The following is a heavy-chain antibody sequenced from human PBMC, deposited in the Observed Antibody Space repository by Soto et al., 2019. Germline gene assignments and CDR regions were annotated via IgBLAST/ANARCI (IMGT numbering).Heavy chain of an antibody. Sequence: EVQLLESGGGLVQPGGSLRLSCAASGFTFSSYAMSWVRQAPGKGLEWVSAISGSGGSTYYADSVKGRFTISRDNPKNALYLQMNSLRAEDTAVYYCARYYDSSGYYSYWGQGTLVTVSS. J-gene: IGHJ4*02. CDR2: ISGSGGST. D-gene: IGHD3-22*01. CDR3: ARYYDSSGYYSY. CDR1: GFTFSSYA. V-gene: IGHV3-23*01.